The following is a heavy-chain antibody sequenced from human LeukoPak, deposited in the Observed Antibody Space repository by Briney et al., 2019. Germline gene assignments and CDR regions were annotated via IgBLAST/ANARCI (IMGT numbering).Heavy chain of an antibody. V-gene: IGHV3-30-3*01. CDR1: GFTFSSYA. CDR2: ISYDGSNK. D-gene: IGHD3-3*01. CDR3: ARELYDFWSGSDAFDI. J-gene: IGHJ3*02. Sequence: GGSLRLSCAASGFTFSSYAMSWVRQAPGKGLEWVAVISYDGSNKYYADSVKGRFTISRDNYKNTLYLQMNSLRAEDTAVYYCARELYDFWSGSDAFDIWGQGTMVTVSS.